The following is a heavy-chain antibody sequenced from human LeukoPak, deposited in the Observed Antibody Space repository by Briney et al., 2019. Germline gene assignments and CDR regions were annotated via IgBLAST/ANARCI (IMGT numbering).Heavy chain of an antibody. CDR1: GFIFRSHW. J-gene: IGHJ4*02. CDR2: ISYDGSNK. D-gene: IGHD1-26*01. Sequence: GGSLRLSCAASGFIFRSHWMTWVRQAPGKGLEWVAVISYDGSNKYYADSVKGRFTISRGNSKNTLYLQMNSLRAEDTAVYYCAKDGSSSGFDYWGQGTLVTVSS. V-gene: IGHV3-30*18. CDR3: AKDGSSSGFDY.